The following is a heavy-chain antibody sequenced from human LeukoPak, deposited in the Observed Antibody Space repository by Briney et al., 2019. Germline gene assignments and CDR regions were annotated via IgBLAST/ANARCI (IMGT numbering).Heavy chain of an antibody. CDR2: IKQDGSEK. J-gene: IGHJ4*01. CDR3: ATNFGLFDY. Sequence: PGGSLRLSCAASGFTFSNYAMSWVRQAPGKGLEWVANIKQDGSEKYYVDSVKGRFTISRDNATNSLYLQMNSLRAEDTAIYYCATNFGLFDYWGQAPWSPSPQ. CDR1: GFTFSNYA. D-gene: IGHD3/OR15-3a*01. V-gene: IGHV3-7*01.